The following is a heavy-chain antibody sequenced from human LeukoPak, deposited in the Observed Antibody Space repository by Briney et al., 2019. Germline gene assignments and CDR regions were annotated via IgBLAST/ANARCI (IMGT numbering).Heavy chain of an antibody. D-gene: IGHD5-24*01. CDR1: GGSISSYY. Sequence: SETLSLTCTVSGGSISSYYWSWIRQPPGKGLEWIGYIYYSGSTNYNPSLKSRVTISVDTSKNQFSLKLSSVTAADTAVYYCAREGRDGYFDYWGQGTLVTVSS. CDR2: IYYSGST. J-gene: IGHJ4*02. V-gene: IGHV4-59*01. CDR3: AREGRDGYFDY.